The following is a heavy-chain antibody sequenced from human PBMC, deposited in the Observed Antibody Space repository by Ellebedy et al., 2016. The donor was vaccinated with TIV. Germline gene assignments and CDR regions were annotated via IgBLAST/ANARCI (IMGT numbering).Heavy chain of an antibody. D-gene: IGHD5-24*01. J-gene: IGHJ4*02. CDR2: ISWDGGTT. CDR1: GFIFDDYT. CDR3: AKDMGMATINPVLDY. Sequence: GESLKISCAASGFIFDDYTIHWVRQAPGKGLEWVSLISWDGGTTYYADSVKGRFTISRDNSKNSLYLQMNSLRTEDTAWYYCAKDMGMATINPVLDYWGQGTLVTVSS. V-gene: IGHV3-43*01.